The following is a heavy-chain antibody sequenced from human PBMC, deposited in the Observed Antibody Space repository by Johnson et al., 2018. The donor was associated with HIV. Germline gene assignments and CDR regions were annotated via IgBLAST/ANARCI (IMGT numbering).Heavy chain of an antibody. Sequence: QVQLVESGGGVVQPGRSLRLSCAASGFTFSTYGMHWVRQAPGKGLEWVAVTWYDGSNSYYADSVTGRSTIARDNSKNTLYLQMNSMRAEDTAVYYCAKDQWSSSWTNDAFDIWGQGTMVTVSS. CDR2: TWYDGSNS. CDR3: AKDQWSSSWTNDAFDI. J-gene: IGHJ3*02. V-gene: IGHV3-33*06. D-gene: IGHD6-13*01. CDR1: GFTFSTYG.